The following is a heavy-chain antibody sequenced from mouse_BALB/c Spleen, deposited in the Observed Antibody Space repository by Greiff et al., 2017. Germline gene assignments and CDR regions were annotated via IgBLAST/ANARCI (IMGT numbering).Heavy chain of an antibody. CDR3: ARAGGNLDYAMDY. CDR1: GYAFTNYL. J-gene: IGHJ4*01. V-gene: IGHV1-54*01. Sequence: QVQLKQSGAELVRPGTSVKVSCKASGYAFTNYLIEWVKQRPGQGLEWIGVINPGSGGTNYNEKFKGKATLTADKSSSTAYMQLSSLTSDDSAVYFCARAGGNLDYAMDYWGQGTSVTVSS. CDR2: INPGSGGT.